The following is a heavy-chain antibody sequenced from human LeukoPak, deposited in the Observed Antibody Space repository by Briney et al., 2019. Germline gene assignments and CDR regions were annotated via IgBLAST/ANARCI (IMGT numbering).Heavy chain of an antibody. CDR3: AKDSHSGGIAAAGNYFDY. J-gene: IGHJ4*02. CDR2: ISWNSGSI. V-gene: IGHV3-9*01. CDR1: GFTFDDYA. Sequence: HPGGSLRLSCAASGFTFDDYAMHWVRQAPGKGLEWVSGISWNSGSIGYADSVKGRFTISRDNAKNSLYLQMNSLRAEDTALYYCAKDSHSGGIAAAGNYFDYWGQGTLVTVSS. D-gene: IGHD6-13*01.